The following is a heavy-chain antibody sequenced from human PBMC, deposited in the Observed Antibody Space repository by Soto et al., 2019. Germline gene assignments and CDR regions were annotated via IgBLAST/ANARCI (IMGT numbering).Heavy chain of an antibody. J-gene: IGHJ4*02. Sequence: EVQLVESGGGLVKPGGSLRLSCAASGFNFSSYSMNWVRQAPGKGLEWVSSISSSSSYIYYGDSVKGRFTISRDNAKNSLYLQMNSLRAEDTAVYYCARGLPDGSGQYCDYWGQGTLLTVSS. CDR3: ARGLPDGSGQYCDY. D-gene: IGHD3-10*01. CDR1: GFNFSSYS. CDR2: ISSSSSYI. V-gene: IGHV3-21*01.